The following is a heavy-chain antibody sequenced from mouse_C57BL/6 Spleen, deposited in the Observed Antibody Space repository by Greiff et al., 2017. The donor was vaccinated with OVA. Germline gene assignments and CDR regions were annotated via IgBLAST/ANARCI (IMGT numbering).Heavy chain of an antibody. CDR1: GYTFTSYW. Sequence: VQLKQPGAELVRPGSSVKLSCKASGYTFTSYWMDWVKQRPGQGLEWIGNIYPSDSETHYNQKFKDKATLTVDKSSSTAYMQLSSLTSEDSAVYYCARRGYYGLYFDYWGQGTTLTVSS. CDR2: IYPSDSET. D-gene: IGHD1-2*01. J-gene: IGHJ2*01. V-gene: IGHV1-61*01. CDR3: ARRGYYGLYFDY.